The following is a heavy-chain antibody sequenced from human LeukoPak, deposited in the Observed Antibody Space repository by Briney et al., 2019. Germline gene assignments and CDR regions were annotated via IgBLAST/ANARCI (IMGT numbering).Heavy chain of an antibody. CDR1: GLTFSSYW. J-gene: IGHJ6*02. CDR2: IKEDGSEK. V-gene: IGHV3-7*05. CDR3: ARDPYSSTWSYGMDV. Sequence: PGGSLRLSCVASGLTFSSYWMSWVRQAPGKGLEWVANIKEDGSEKYYVDSVKGRFTISRDNAKNSLYLQMNSLRAEDTAVYYCARDPYSSTWSYGMDVWGQGTTVTVSS. D-gene: IGHD6-6*01.